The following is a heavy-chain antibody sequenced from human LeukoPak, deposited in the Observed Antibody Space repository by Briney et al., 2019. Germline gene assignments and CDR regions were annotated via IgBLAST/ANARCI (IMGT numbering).Heavy chain of an antibody. CDR3: VKDEAPYYYDSSGYYFGD. J-gene: IGHJ4*02. V-gene: IGHV3-64D*09. D-gene: IGHD3-22*01. CDR2: ISSHGGST. CDR1: GFTFSSYA. Sequence: GGSLRLSCSASGFTFSSYAMHWVRQAPGKGLEYVSAISSHGGSTYYADSVKGRFTISRDNSKNPLYLQMSSLRAEDTAVYYCVKDEAPYYYDSSGYYFGDWGQGTLVTVSS.